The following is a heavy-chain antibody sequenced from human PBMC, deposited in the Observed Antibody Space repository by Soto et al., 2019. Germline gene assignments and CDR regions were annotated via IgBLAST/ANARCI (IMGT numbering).Heavy chain of an antibody. CDR2: SYHSGGP. CDR1: GYSISSGYY. Sequence: SETLSLTCVVSGYSISSGYYWGWIRQPPGKGLEWIGSSYHSGGPYYNPSLKSRVTISVDTSKNQFSLKLSPVTAADTAVYYCARSLRFLEWLLYCGMDVWGQGTTVTVSS. V-gene: IGHV4-38-2*01. CDR3: ARSLRFLEWLLYCGMDV. J-gene: IGHJ6*02. D-gene: IGHD3-3*01.